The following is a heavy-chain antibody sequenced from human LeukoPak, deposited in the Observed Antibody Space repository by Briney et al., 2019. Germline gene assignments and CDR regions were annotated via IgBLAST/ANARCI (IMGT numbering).Heavy chain of an antibody. V-gene: IGHV1-2*02. Sequence: ASVKVSCKASGYTFADYYFHWVRQAPGQGLEWMGWINPNNGGTRYAQKFQGRVTLTRDTSISTAYMELSRLISDDTAVYYCARAKLDDCGGDCDQYFQHWGRGTLVTVSS. D-gene: IGHD2-21*02. J-gene: IGHJ1*01. CDR1: GYTFADYY. CDR3: ARAKLDDCGGDCDQYFQH. CDR2: INPNNGGT.